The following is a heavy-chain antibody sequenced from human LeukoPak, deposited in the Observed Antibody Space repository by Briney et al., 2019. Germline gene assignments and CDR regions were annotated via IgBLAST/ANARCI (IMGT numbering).Heavy chain of an antibody. Sequence: SETLSLTCTVSGASISSSSYYWGWIRQPPGKGLEWIGSIYYSGSTYYNPSHKSRVTISVDTSKNQISLKLNSVTAADTAVYYCARDRLLWFGELDSWGQGTLVIVSS. J-gene: IGHJ5*01. D-gene: IGHD3-10*01. CDR3: ARDRLLWFGELDS. CDR2: IYYSGST. CDR1: GASISSSSYY. V-gene: IGHV4-39*07.